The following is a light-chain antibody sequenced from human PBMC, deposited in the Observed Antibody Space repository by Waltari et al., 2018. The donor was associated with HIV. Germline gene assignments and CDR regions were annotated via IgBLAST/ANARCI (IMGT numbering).Light chain of an antibody. J-gene: IGLJ3*02. CDR3: GTWDTSLNAWV. Sequence: QSVLTQPPSLSAPSGQKVTIPCSGSGPNVANNFASWYQHFPGAAPKLVIFDNNKRPSGNPDRFSGSKSDTSATLDITAVQAGDEADYYCGTWDTSLNAWVFGGGTRLTVL. V-gene: IGLV1-51*01. CDR2: DNN. CDR1: GPNVANNF.